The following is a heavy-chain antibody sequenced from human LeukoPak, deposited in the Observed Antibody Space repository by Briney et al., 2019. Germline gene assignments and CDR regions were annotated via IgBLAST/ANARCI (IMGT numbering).Heavy chain of an antibody. J-gene: IGHJ4*02. V-gene: IGHV1-2*02. CDR1: GYTFTGYY. CDR3: AREGSIAARTRSRLSPDY. CDR2: INPNSGGT. D-gene: IGHD6-6*01. Sequence: ASVKVSCKASGYTFTGYYMHWVRQAPGQGLEWMGWINPNSGGTNYAQKFQGRVTMTRDTSISTAYMELSRLRSDDTAVYYRAREGSIAARTRSRLSPDYWGQGTLVTVSS.